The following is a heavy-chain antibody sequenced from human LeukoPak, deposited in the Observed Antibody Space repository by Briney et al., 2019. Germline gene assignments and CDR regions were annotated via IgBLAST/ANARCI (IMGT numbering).Heavy chain of an antibody. D-gene: IGHD4-17*01. V-gene: IGHV3-11*04. CDR1: GFTFSDYY. CDR2: ISSSSSTI. CDR3: ARDTSDDYGDRVLDY. Sequence: KAGGSLRLSCAASGFTFSDYYMSWIRQAPGKGLEWVSYISSSSSTIYYADSVKGRFTISRDNAKNSLYLQMNSLRDEDTAVYYCARDTSDDYGDRVLDYWGQGTLVTVSS. J-gene: IGHJ4*02.